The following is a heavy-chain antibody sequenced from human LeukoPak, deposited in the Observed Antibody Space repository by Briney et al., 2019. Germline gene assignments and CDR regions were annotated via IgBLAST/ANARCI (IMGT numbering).Heavy chain of an antibody. J-gene: IGHJ6*03. Sequence: SETLSLTCTVSGGSITSYYWSWIRQPPGKGLEWIGYIYHSGRTNYNPSLKSRVTISVDTSKNQFSLKLSSVTAADTAVYYCARGPHYYGSGSYLLGYYYYYYMDVWGKGTTVTVSS. CDR1: GGSITSYY. CDR3: ARGPHYYGSGSYLLGYYYYYYMDV. D-gene: IGHD3-10*01. V-gene: IGHV4-59*01. CDR2: IYHSGRT.